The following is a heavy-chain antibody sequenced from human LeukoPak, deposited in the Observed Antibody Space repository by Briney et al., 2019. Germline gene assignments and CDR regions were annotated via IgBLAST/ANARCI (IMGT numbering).Heavy chain of an antibody. Sequence: PGGSLRLSCAASGFTFSGSAMHWVRQASGKGLEWVGRIRSKANSYATAYAASVEGRFTISRDDSKNTAYLQMNSLKTEDTAVYYCTRHFYDSSGYWRDYWGQGTLVTVSS. J-gene: IGHJ4*02. CDR1: GFTFSGSA. V-gene: IGHV3-73*01. CDR3: TRHFYDSSGYWRDY. D-gene: IGHD3-22*01. CDR2: IRSKANSYAT.